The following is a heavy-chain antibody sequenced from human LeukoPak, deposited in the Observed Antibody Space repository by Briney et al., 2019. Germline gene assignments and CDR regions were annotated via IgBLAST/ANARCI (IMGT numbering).Heavy chain of an antibody. J-gene: IGHJ4*02. D-gene: IGHD1-7*01. CDR2: IKQDGSEK. Sequence: GGSLRLSCAASGFTFSNYWMTWVRQAPGKGLEWVANIKQDGSEKYYVDSVKGRFTISRDNAKNSLYLQMNSLRAEDTAIYYCAREDDWNYEDYWGQGTLVTVSS. CDR3: AREDDWNYEDY. CDR1: GFTFSNYW. V-gene: IGHV3-7*01.